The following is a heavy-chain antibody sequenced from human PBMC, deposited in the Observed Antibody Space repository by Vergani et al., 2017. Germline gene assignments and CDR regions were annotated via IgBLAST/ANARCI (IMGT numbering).Heavy chain of an antibody. CDR2: IYPGDSDT. V-gene: IGHV5-51*01. D-gene: IGHD2-21*02. CDR1: GYIFTSYW. CDR3: AKERGVTRYNWFDP. J-gene: IGHJ5*02. Sequence: EVPLVQSGAEVKKPGESLKISCKCSGYIFTSYWIGWVRQMPGKGLEWMGIIYPGDSDTRYSPSFQGQVTISADKSISTAYLQWSSLRSEDTAVYYCAKERGVTRYNWFDPWGQGTLVTVSS.